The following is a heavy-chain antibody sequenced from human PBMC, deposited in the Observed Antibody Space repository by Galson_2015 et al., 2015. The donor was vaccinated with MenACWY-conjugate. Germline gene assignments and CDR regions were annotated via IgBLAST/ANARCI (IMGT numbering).Heavy chain of an antibody. J-gene: IGHJ6*02. V-gene: IGHV4-59*01. D-gene: IGHD3-22*01. CDR2: IYYSGST. Sequence: TLSLTCTISGGSISSYYWSWIRQPPGKGLEWIGYIYYSGSTNYNPSLKSRVTISVDMSKNQFSLKLSSVTAADTAVYYCARDRVIYDSSGYSQTYGMDVWGQGTTVTVSS. CDR1: GGSISSYY. CDR3: ARDRVIYDSSGYSQTYGMDV.